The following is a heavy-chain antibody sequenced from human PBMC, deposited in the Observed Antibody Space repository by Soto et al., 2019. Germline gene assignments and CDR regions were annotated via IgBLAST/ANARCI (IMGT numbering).Heavy chain of an antibody. J-gene: IGHJ6*02. CDR3: ARNRITMVRGHPIYYYYGMDV. D-gene: IGHD3-10*01. CDR2: IIPIFGTA. V-gene: IGHV1-69*06. CDR1: GGTFSSYA. Sequence: VKVSCKASGGTFSSYAISWVRQAPGQGLEWMGGIIPIFGTANYAQKFQGRVTITADKSTSTAYMKLSSLRSEDTAVYYCARNRITMVRGHPIYYYYGMDVWGQGTTVTVSS.